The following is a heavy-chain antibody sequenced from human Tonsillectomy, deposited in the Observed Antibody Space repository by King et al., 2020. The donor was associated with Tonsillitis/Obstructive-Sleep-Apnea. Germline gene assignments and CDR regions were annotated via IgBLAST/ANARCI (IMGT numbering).Heavy chain of an antibody. V-gene: IGHV2-70*11. D-gene: IGHD1-1*01. Sequence: VTLKESGPALVKPPQTLTLTCTFSGFSLSTSGMCVSWIRQPPGKALEWLARIDWDDDKYYSTSLRTRITISKDTSKNQVVLTMTNIDPVDTATYYCARSTTGTTYYHYYMDVWGKGTTVTVSS. J-gene: IGHJ6*03. CDR3: ARSTTGTTYYHYYMDV. CDR2: IDWDDDK. CDR1: GFSLSTSGMC.